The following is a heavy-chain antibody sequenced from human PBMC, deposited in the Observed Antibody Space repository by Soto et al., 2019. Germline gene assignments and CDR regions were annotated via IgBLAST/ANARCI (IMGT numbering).Heavy chain of an antibody. V-gene: IGHV2-5*01. J-gene: IGHJ4*02. CDR3: AHLLIYYYDSSGYYIDY. CDR2: IYWNDDK. D-gene: IGHD3-22*01. Sequence: QITLKESGPTLVKPTQTLTLTCTFSGFSLSTSGVGVGWIRQPPGKALGWLALIYWNDDKRYSPSLKSRLTITKDTSKNQVVLTMTNMDPVDTATYYCAHLLIYYYDSSGYYIDYWGQGTLVTVSS. CDR1: GFSLSTSGVG.